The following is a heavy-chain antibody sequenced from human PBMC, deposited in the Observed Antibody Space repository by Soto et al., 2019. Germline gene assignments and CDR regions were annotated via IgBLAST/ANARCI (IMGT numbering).Heavy chain of an antibody. V-gene: IGHV3-48*03. D-gene: IGHD6-13*01. CDR1: VFTFSSYE. Sequence: PWWSLRLSCSASVFTFSSYEMNWVRQAPGKGLEWVSYISSSGSTIYYADSVKGRFTISRDNAKNPLYLQMNSLRAEDTAVYYCARVPIQLWYSSSWSLDYWGQGTLVTVSS. CDR3: ARVPIQLWYSSSWSLDY. CDR2: ISSSGSTI. J-gene: IGHJ4*02.